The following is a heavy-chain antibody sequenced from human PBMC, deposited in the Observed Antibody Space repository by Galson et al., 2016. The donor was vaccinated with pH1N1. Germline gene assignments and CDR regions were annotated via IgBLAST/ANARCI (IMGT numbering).Heavy chain of an antibody. D-gene: IGHD5-18*01. CDR1: EFLVSDRF. CDR3: AKTGGYSYGYFDY. CDR2: ISWNSGSI. Sequence: SLRLSCAASEFLVSDRFMSWVRQAPGKRLEWVSGISWNSGSIGYADSVKGRFTISRDNAKNSLYLQMNSLRAEDTALYYCAKTGGYSYGYFDYWGQGTLVTVSS. V-gene: IGHV3-9*01. J-gene: IGHJ4*02.